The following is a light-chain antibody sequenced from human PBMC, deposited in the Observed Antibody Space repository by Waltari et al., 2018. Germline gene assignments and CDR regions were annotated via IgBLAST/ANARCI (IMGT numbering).Light chain of an antibody. V-gene: IGLV6-57*02. Sequence: NFMLTQPHSVSESPGKTVTISCTGSSARIASTYVQWYPQRPGSAPTTVIYEDNQRPSGVPDRFSGSIDSSSNSASLTISGLKTEDEADYYCQSYDSSNHGVFGGGTKLTVL. CDR1: SARIASTY. CDR3: QSYDSSNHGV. J-gene: IGLJ2*01. CDR2: EDN.